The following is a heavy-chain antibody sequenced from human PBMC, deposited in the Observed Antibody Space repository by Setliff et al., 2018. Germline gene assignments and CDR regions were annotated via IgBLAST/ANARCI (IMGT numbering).Heavy chain of an antibody. CDR2: ISAYSDDT. CDR1: GHTSITFG. J-gene: IGHJ4*02. V-gene: IGHV1-18*01. D-gene: IGHD3-22*01. Sequence: DSVKVSCKASGHTSITFGISWVRQAPGQGLEWMGWISAYSDDTKYAEKFQGRVTMTMDTSTGTAYMELRSLRSDDTAVYICAYDSSGYYPGYWGQGTLVTVSS. CDR3: AYDSSGYYPGY.